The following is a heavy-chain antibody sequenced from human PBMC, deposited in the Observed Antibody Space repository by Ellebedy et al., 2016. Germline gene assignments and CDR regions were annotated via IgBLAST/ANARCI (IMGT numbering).Heavy chain of an antibody. J-gene: IGHJ3*02. CDR1: GYSFTHFF. CDR2: INPKTGDT. CDR3: ARRDYGIDAFDI. V-gene: IGHV1-2*02. Sequence: ASVKVSXKASGYSFTHFFIHWVRQAPGQGLEWMGCINPKTGDTEHERKFQGRVTMTRDTSVSTAYMELSGLTSDDTAVYYCARRDYGIDAFDIWGQGTMVTVSS. D-gene: IGHD4-17*01.